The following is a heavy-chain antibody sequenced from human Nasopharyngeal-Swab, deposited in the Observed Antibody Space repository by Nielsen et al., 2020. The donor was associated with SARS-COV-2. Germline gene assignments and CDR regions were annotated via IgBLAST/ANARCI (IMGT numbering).Heavy chain of an antibody. CDR2: LYYSGIT. D-gene: IGHD3-10*01. Sequence: PGKGLEWIGYLYYSGITNYNPFLMSRVTISIDESKNQFSLNLSSVNAADTAVYFCAGEAYYYGSGTYDSWGQGTLVTVSS. V-gene: IGHV4-59*13. CDR3: AGEAYYYGSGTYDS. J-gene: IGHJ4*02.